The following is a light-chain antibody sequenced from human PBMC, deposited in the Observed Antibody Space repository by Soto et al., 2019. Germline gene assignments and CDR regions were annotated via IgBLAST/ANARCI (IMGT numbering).Light chain of an antibody. CDR2: GAS. CDR1: QSVSSK. CDR3: QHYSTWLWT. V-gene: IGKV3-15*01. Sequence: EIVMTHSPATLSVSPGERATLSCRASQSVSSKLAWYQQKPGQGPRLLIYGASTRATGIPARFSGSGSGTEFTLTSSSLQSVDFAVYYCQHYSTWLWTFGQGTKVEIK. J-gene: IGKJ1*01.